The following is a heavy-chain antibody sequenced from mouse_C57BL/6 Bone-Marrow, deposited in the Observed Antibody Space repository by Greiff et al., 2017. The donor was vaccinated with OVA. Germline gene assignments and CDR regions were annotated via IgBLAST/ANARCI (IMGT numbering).Heavy chain of an antibody. D-gene: IGHD2-3*01. J-gene: IGHJ3*01. Sequence: VKLMESGAELVRPGTSVKMSCKASGYTFTNYWIGWAKQRPGHGLEWIGDIYPGGGYTNYNEKFKGKATLTADKSSSTAYMQFSSLTSEDSAIYYCARGGGYYVFAYWGQGTLVTVSA. V-gene: IGHV1-63*01. CDR1: GYTFTNYW. CDR2: IYPGGGYT. CDR3: ARGGGYYVFAY.